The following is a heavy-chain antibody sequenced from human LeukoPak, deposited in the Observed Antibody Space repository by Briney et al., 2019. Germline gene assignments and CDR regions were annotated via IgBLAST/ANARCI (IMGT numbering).Heavy chain of an antibody. D-gene: IGHD2-2*01. CDR2: INHSGST. V-gene: IGHV4-34*01. CDR1: GGSFSGYY. CDR3: ARQKCTSTSCLTKNAFDI. J-gene: IGHJ3*02. Sequence: SETLSLTCAVYGGSFSGYYWSWIRQPPGKGLEWIGEINHSGSTNYNPSLESRVTISVDTSKNQFSLDLSSVTAADTAVYYCARQKCTSTSCLTKNAFDIWGQGTMVTVSS.